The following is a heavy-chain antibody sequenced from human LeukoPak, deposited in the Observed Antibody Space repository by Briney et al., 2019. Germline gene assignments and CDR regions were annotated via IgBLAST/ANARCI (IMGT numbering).Heavy chain of an antibody. V-gene: IGHV4-59*01. CDR2: IYYTGST. Sequence: SETLSLTCTVSSASFSSYYWSWIRQPPGKGLEWIGYIYYTGSTNYNPSLKSRVTISVDTSKNQFSLKLSSVTAADTAVYYCARAGGYVHSWFDYWGQGTLVTVSS. CDR3: ARAGGYVHSWFDY. D-gene: IGHD5-12*01. CDR1: SASFSSYY. J-gene: IGHJ4*02.